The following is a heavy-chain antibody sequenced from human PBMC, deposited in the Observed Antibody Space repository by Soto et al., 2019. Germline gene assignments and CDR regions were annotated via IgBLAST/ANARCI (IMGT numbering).Heavy chain of an antibody. CDR2: IKSKTDGGTT. D-gene: IGHD5-18*01. CDR1: GFTFSNAW. Sequence: GGSLRLSCAASGFTFSNAWMNWVRQAPGKGLEWVGRIKSKTDGGTTDYAAPVKGRFTISRDDSKNTLYLQMNSLKTEDTAVYYCTTGYSYGLGKYYFDYWGQGTLVTVSS. V-gene: IGHV3-15*07. J-gene: IGHJ4*02. CDR3: TTGYSYGLGKYYFDY.